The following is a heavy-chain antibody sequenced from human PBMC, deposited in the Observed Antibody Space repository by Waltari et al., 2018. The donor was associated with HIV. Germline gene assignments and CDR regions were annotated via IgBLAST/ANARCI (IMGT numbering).Heavy chain of an antibody. CDR1: GFTFSVYW. Sequence: EVQLVESGGGVVQPGGSLRPSWAASGFTFSVYWVSWVRQAPGKGLEWVANIEQDGSEKYYVDSVKGRFTISRDNAENSLYLQMNSLRAEDTAVYYCARGGFYGSGSKVNWGQGTLVTVSS. CDR2: IEQDGSEK. CDR3: ARGGFYGSGSKVN. J-gene: IGHJ4*02. V-gene: IGHV3-7*04. D-gene: IGHD3-10*01.